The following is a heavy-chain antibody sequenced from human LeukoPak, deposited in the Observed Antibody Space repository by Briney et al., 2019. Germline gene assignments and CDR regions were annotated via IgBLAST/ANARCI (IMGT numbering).Heavy chain of an antibody. CDR3: ARVWGGYYYYMDV. CDR1: GFTFSSYS. D-gene: IGHD3-16*01. J-gene: IGHJ6*03. Sequence: GGSLRLSCAASGFTFSSYSMNWVRQAPGKGLEWVSSISSSSSYIYHADSVKGRLTISRDNAKNSLYLQMNSLRAEDTAVYYCARVWGGYYYYMDVWGKGTTVTVSS. V-gene: IGHV3-21*01. CDR2: ISSSSSYI.